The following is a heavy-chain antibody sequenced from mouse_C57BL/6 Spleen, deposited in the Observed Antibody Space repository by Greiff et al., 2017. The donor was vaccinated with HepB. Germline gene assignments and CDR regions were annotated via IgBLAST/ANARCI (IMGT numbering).Heavy chain of an antibody. D-gene: IGHD1-1*01. CDR3: ARGNYGSSYVGFDY. CDR2: IDSSDSYT. V-gene: IGHV1-59*01. J-gene: IGHJ2*01. Sequence: QVQLQQPGAELVRPGTSVKLSCKASGYTFTSYWMHWVKQRPGQGLEWIGVIDSSDSYTNYNQKFKGKATLTVDTSSSTAYMQLSSLTSEDSAVYYCARGNYGSSYVGFDYWGQGTTLTVSS. CDR1: GYTFTSYW.